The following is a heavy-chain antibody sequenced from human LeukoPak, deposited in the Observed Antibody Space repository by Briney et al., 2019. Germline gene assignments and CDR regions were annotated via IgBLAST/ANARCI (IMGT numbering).Heavy chain of an antibody. D-gene: IGHD3-10*01. CDR1: GGSINSYY. J-gene: IGHJ6*03. Sequence: SETLSLTCTVSGGSINSYYWSWIRQPPGKGLEWIGYIYYSGSTIYNPSLKSRVTISIDASKTQFSLKLSSVTAADTAVYYCAREVGLWFGSHDRGKGYYYCYMDVWGKGTTVTISS. CDR2: IYYSGST. V-gene: IGHV4-59*12. CDR3: AREVGLWFGSHDRGKGYYYCYMDV.